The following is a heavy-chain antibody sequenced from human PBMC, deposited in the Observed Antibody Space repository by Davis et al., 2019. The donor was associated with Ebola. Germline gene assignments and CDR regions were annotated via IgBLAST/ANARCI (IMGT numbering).Heavy chain of an antibody. Sequence: SETLSLTCTVSGGSISSGDYYWSWIRQPPGKGLEWIGEINHSGSTNYNPSLKSRVTISVDTSKNQFSLKLSSVTAADTAVYYCARGRGCSSTSCFYYYYYMDVWGKGTTVTVSS. J-gene: IGHJ6*03. CDR1: GGSISSGDYY. D-gene: IGHD2-2*01. V-gene: IGHV4-39*07. CDR2: INHSGST. CDR3: ARGRGCSSTSCFYYYYYMDV.